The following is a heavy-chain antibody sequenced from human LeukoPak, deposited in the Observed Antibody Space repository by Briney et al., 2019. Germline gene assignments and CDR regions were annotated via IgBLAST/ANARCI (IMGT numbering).Heavy chain of an antibody. Sequence: PSETLSLTCNVSGGSISSYYWSWIRQPPGKGLEWIGYVYHGGNTNYNASLKSRVTISVDTSKNQFSLKLSSVTAADTAVYYCARGGDGYDYVWGSSYYYYGMDVWGQGTTVTVSS. CDR1: GGSISSYY. V-gene: IGHV4-59*12. J-gene: IGHJ6*02. CDR3: ARGGDGYDYVWGSSYYYYGMDV. CDR2: VYHGGNT. D-gene: IGHD3-16*01.